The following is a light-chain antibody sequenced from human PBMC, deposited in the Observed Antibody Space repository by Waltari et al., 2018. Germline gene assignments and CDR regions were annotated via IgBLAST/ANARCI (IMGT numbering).Light chain of an antibody. CDR2: SNN. CDR3: STWDDRLTGVV. V-gene: IGLV1-44*01. Sequence: QSVLAQPPSASGTPGQRITISCSVSNSNIGSNTVNWYQQFPGTAPRLLIYSNNQRPSGVPDRFSASKSGASAALAIYGLHSDDEADYYCSTWDDRLTGVVFGGGTKVTVL. CDR1: NSNIGSNT. J-gene: IGLJ2*01.